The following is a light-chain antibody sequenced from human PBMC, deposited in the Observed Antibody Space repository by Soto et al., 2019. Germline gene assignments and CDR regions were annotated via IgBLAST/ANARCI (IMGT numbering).Light chain of an antibody. J-gene: IGLJ3*02. Sequence: QSALTQPASVSGPPGQSITISCTGSSSDVGSYTFVSWYQHHPGKAPKVMIYEATKRPSGVSHRYSGSKSGNTASLTISGLQAEDEGEYYCCSYAGSMTWVFGGGTKLTVL. CDR2: EAT. CDR3: CSYAGSMTWV. CDR1: SSDVGSYTF. V-gene: IGLV2-23*01.